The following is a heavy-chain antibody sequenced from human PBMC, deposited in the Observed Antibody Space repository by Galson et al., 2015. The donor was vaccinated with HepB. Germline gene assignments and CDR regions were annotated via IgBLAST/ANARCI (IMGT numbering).Heavy chain of an antibody. CDR3: ARAEQDFPPLRDYYGMDV. Sequence: FLRLSCAASGFTFSSYSMNWVRQAPGKGLEWVSSISSSSSYLYYEDSVKRRFTISRDHAKNSLYLQMNSLRAEDTAVYYCARAEQDFPPLRDYYGMDVWGQGTTVTVSS. CDR2: ISSSSSYL. D-gene: IGHD1/OR15-1a*01. V-gene: IGHV3-21*01. J-gene: IGHJ6*02. CDR1: GFTFSSYS.